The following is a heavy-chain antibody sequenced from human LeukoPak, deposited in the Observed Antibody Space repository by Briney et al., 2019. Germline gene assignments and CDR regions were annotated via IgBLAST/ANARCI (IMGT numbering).Heavy chain of an antibody. V-gene: IGHV1-69*04. CDR1: GGTXNNYA. CDR2: IVPILGIA. CDR3: ARDQGDNSYGYYAIWYAFDV. Sequence: SVKVSCKASGGTXNNYAISWVRQAPGQGLEWMGRIVPILGIANYAQEFQGRLIITADKATSSAYMELSSLRSEDTAVYYCARDQGDNSYGYYAIWYAFDVWGQGTVVTVSS. D-gene: IGHD5-18*01. J-gene: IGHJ3*01.